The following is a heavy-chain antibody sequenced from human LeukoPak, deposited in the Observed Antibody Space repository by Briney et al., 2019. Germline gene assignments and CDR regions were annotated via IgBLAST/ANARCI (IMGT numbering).Heavy chain of an antibody. Sequence: GESLKISCKGSGYSFTSYWIGWVRQMPGKGLEWMGIIHPGDSDTRYSPSFQGQVTFSADKSITTAYLQWSSLKASDTAIYYCARRSSTNWYSDYWGQGTLVTVSS. V-gene: IGHV5-51*01. CDR1: GYSFTSYW. CDR2: IHPGDSDT. J-gene: IGHJ4*02. D-gene: IGHD7-27*01. CDR3: ARRSSTNWYSDY.